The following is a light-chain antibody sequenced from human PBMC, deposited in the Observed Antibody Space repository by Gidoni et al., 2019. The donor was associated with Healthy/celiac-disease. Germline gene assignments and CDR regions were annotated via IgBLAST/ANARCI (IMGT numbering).Light chain of an antibody. CDR1: QSISSW. CDR3: QQYNSYPYT. V-gene: IGKV1-5*01. Sequence: DIQMTQSPSTMSASVGDRVTITCRASQSISSWLAWYQQKPGKAPKILIYDASSLESGVPSRFSGSGSGTEFTLTISSLQPDDFATYYCQQYNSYPYTFXQXTKLEIK. CDR2: DAS. J-gene: IGKJ2*01.